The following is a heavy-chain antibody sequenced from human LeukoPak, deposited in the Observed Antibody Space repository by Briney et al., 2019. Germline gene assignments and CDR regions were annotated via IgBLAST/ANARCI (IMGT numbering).Heavy chain of an antibody. D-gene: IGHD4-17*01. CDR2: ISGSGGGT. J-gene: IGHJ4*02. CDR3: ARNDYGTYYFDY. V-gene: IGHV3-23*01. CDR1: GFTFSSYA. Sequence: PGGSLRLSCAASGFTFSSYAMSWVRQAPGKGLEWVSGISGSGGGTYYADSVKGRFTISRDNSKNTLYLQMNSLRAEDTAVYYCARNDYGTYYFDYWGQGTLVTVSS.